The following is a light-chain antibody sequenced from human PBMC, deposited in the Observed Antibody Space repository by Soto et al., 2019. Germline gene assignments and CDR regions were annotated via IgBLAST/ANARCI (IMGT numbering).Light chain of an antibody. CDR1: SGSVASNY. CDR2: EDN. V-gene: IGLV6-57*02. Sequence: NFMLTQPHSVSESPGKTVTISCTGSSGSVASNYVQWFQQRPGSAPTTVIYEDNQRPSGVPDRFSGSIDSSSNSASLTISGLKTEDEADYYCQSYDGSNHWVFGGGTQLTVL. CDR3: QSYDGSNHWV. J-gene: IGLJ3*02.